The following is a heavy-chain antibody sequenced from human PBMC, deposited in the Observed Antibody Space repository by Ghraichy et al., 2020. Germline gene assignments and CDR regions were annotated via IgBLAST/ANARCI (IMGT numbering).Heavy chain of an antibody. CDR2: IRGSGGGT. CDR3: AKERGAVSTEPDS. D-gene: IGHD6-13*01. J-gene: IGHJ4*02. CDR1: GFIFSSYA. V-gene: IGHV3-23*01. Sequence: GGSLRLSCAASGFIFSSYAMSWVRQAPGKGLEWVSAIRGSGGGTYYADSVKGRFTISRDISKDTVYLQMSSLRAEDTAIYYCAKERGAVSTEPDSWGQGTLVTVSS.